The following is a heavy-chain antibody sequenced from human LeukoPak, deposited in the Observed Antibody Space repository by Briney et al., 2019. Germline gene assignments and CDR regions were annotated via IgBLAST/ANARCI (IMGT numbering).Heavy chain of an antibody. V-gene: IGHV1-8*01. CDR3: ARGTPMVRGHLRGIWFDP. Sequence: EASVKVSCKASGYTFTSYDINWVRQATGQGLEWTGWMNPNSGNTGYAQKFQGRVTMTRNTSISTAYMELSSLRSEDTAVYYCARGTPMVRGHLRGIWFDPWGQGTLVTVSS. J-gene: IGHJ5*02. CDR1: GYTFTSYD. D-gene: IGHD3-10*01. CDR2: MNPNSGNT.